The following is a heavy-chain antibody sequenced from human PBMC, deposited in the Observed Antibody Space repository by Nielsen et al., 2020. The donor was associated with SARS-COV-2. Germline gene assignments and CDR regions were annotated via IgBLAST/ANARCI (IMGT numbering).Heavy chain of an antibody. J-gene: IGHJ6*02. D-gene: IGHD3-10*01. CDR2: NYHSGST. Sequence: SETLSLTCAVSGGSISSTNWWWCFRQPPGEGLQWRGGNYHSGSTNYNPSLKSRVTISVDTSKKNFSLKLSSVTAADTAVYYCAREGELLWFGVRLNPLYGMDVRGQGTTVTVSS. V-gene: IGHV4-4*02. CDR3: AREGELLWFGVRLNPLYGMDV. CDR1: GGSISSTNW.